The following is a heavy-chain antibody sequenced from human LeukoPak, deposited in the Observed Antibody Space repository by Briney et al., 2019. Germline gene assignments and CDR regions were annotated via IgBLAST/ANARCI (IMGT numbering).Heavy chain of an antibody. CDR2: ISCSVSTI. CDR3: AREGGNSHYYYYYMDV. Sequence: GGSLRLSCAASGFTSSRYEMNCDRQAPGNGMEWDSYISCSVSTIYYADVVKGRFTIARDNAKNSLYLQMNSLRAEDTAVYYCAREGGNSHYYYYYMDVWGKGTTVTVSS. D-gene: IGHD4-23*01. J-gene: IGHJ6*03. CDR1: GFTSSRYE. V-gene: IGHV3-48*03.